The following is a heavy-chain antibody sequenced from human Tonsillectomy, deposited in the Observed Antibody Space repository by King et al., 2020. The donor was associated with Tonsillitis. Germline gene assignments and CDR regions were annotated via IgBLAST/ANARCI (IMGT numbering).Heavy chain of an antibody. CDR2: ISFDESK. Sequence: QLVQSGGGVVQPARSRRLSCAASGLTLSNSIMHWVRQVPGKGLEWVAGISFDESKYYVDSVKGRFTISRDSSKNTIYLQMDSLGLEDTAFYYCVREGYSSGRAPCFDNWGQGTLVTVSS. CDR3: VREGYSSGRAPCFDN. V-gene: IGHV3-30*04. J-gene: IGHJ4*02. CDR1: GLTLSNSI. D-gene: IGHD6-19*01.